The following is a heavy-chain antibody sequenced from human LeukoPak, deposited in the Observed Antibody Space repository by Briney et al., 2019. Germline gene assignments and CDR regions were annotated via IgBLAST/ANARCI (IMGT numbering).Heavy chain of an antibody. CDR3: ARDTRIEWLRFLDY. CDR1: GDSISNGGSISNGGHY. J-gene: IGHJ4*02. V-gene: IGHV4-31*11. D-gene: IGHD5-12*01. CDR2: IYHSGNT. Sequence: SGTLSLTCDVSGDSISNGGSISNGGHYWSWIRQFPGKGLEWIGYIYHSGNTYYNPSLESRVTISVDTSENRFSLRLNSVTAADTAIYYCARDTRIEWLRFLDYWGQGILVTVSS.